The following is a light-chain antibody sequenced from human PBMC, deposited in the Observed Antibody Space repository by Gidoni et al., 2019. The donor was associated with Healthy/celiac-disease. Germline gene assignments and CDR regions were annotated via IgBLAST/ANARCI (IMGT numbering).Light chain of an antibody. J-gene: IGKJ4*01. V-gene: IGKV1-NL1*01. CDR3: QQYYSTPF. Sequence: DIQMTQSPSSLSASVGDRVTITCLASQGISNSLAWYQQKPGKAPKLLLYAASRLESGVPSRFSGSGSGTDYTLTISSLQPEDFATYYCQQYYSTPFFGGGTKVEIK. CDR1: QGISNS. CDR2: AAS.